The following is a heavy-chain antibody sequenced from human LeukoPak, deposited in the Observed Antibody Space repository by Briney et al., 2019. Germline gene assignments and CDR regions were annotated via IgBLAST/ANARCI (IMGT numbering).Heavy chain of an antibody. CDR1: GGSISSNSYY. CDR2: IYYSGST. CDR3: ARDLITIFGVVPYNWFDP. D-gene: IGHD3-3*01. V-gene: IGHV4-39*07. Sequence: SETLSLTCTVSGGSISSNSYYWGWIRQPPGKGLEWIGSIYYSGSTYYNPSLKSRVTISVDTSKNQFSLKLSSVTAADTAVYYCARDLITIFGVVPYNWFDPWGQGTLVTVSS. J-gene: IGHJ5*02.